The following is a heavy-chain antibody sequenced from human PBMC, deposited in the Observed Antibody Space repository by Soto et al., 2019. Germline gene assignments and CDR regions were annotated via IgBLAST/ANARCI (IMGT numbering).Heavy chain of an antibody. CDR2: INHSGST. V-gene: IGHV4-34*01. D-gene: IGHD3-10*01. CDR1: GGSFSGYY. Sequence: QVQLQQWGAGLLKPSETLSLTCAVYGGSFSGYYWSWIRQPPGKGLEWIGEINHSGSTNYNPSLKSRGTISVDASKNQYSLKLSSVTAADTAVYYCARCPLYGSHPPYYYYYMDVWGKGTNVTVSS. J-gene: IGHJ6*03. CDR3: ARCPLYGSHPPYYYYYMDV.